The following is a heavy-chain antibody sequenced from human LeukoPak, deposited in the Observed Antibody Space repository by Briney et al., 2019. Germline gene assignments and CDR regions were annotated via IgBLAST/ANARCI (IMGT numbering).Heavy chain of an antibody. D-gene: IGHD1-26*01. CDR3: ARDAPFSGTSRAIDY. J-gene: IGHJ4*02. V-gene: IGHV4-4*07. CDR2: VYATGIT. Sequence: PSVTLSLTCSVSGGSISGYYWTWIRQPAGKGLEWIGRVYATGITNYNPSLKSRVAMSVDTSKNQFSLRLRSVTAADSAVYFCARDAPFSGTSRAIDYWGQGTLVTVSS. CDR1: GGSISGYY.